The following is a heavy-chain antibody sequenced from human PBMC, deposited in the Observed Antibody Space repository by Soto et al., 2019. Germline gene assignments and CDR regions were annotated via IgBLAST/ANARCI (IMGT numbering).Heavy chain of an antibody. CDR1: GFTFSDYY. D-gene: IGHD3-16*01. CDR2: ISSSGSTI. Sequence: GGSLRLSFAASGFTFSDYYMSWIRQAPGKGLEWVSYISSSGSTIYYADSVKGRFTISRDNAKNSLYLQMNNLRADDTAVFYCARGQGDSYFYGLDIWGQGTTVTVSS. J-gene: IGHJ6*02. CDR3: ARGQGDSYFYGLDI. V-gene: IGHV3-11*01.